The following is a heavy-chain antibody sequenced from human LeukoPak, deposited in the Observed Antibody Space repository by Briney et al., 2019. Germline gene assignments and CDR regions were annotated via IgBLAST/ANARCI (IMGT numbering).Heavy chain of an antibody. J-gene: IGHJ4*02. D-gene: IGHD3-3*01. CDR1: GGSTSSSSYY. CDR2: IYYSGST. Sequence: SETLSLTCTVSGGSTSSSSYYWGWIRQPPGKGLECIGNIYYSGSTYYNPSLESRVTISVDTSKNQFSLKLSSVTAADTAVYYCARRFLETYDFWSGYDVAYFDYWGQGTLVTVSS. V-gene: IGHV4-39*01. CDR3: ARRFLETYDFWSGYDVAYFDY.